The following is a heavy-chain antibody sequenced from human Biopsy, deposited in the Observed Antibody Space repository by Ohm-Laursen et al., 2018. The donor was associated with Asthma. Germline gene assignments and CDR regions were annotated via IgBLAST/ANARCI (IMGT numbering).Heavy chain of an antibody. D-gene: IGHD5-12*01. CDR1: GFIFRGSN. Sequence: SLRLSCAASGFIFRGSNMFWIRQAPGKGLEWVAVISYDGNHKFYEDSVKGRFTISRDNSKNTLYLQMNSLRAGDTAVYYCAKRRGYSGHDNDYWGQGTLVIVSS. J-gene: IGHJ4*02. CDR2: ISYDGNHK. CDR3: AKRRGYSGHDNDY. V-gene: IGHV3-30*18.